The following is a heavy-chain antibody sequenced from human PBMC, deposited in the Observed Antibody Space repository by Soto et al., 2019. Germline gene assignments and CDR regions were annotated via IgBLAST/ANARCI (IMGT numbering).Heavy chain of an antibody. J-gene: IGHJ6*02. Sequence: ASVKVSCKASGGTFSSYAISWVRQAPGQGLEWMGGIIPIFGTANYAQKFQGRVTITADESTSTAYMELSSLRSEDTAVYYCARASGIAVARTYYYYGMDVWGQGTTVTVSS. CDR3: ARASGIAVARTYYYYGMDV. V-gene: IGHV1-69*13. D-gene: IGHD6-19*01. CDR2: IIPIFGTA. CDR1: GGTFSSYA.